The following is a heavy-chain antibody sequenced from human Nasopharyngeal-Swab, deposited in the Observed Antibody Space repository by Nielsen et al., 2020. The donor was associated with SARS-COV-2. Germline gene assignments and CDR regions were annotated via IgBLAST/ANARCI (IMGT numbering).Heavy chain of an antibody. D-gene: IGHD3-10*01. V-gene: IGHV3-30*18. Sequence: GGSLRLSCAASGFTFSSYWMSWVRQAPGEGLEWVAIISYDGSNKYHADSVKGRFTISKDNSKNTLYLQMSSLRADDTAVYYCAKERFYSGSGKYPRDFDYWGQGTLVTVSS. J-gene: IGHJ4*02. CDR1: GFTFSSYW. CDR3: AKERFYSGSGKYPRDFDY. CDR2: ISYDGSNK.